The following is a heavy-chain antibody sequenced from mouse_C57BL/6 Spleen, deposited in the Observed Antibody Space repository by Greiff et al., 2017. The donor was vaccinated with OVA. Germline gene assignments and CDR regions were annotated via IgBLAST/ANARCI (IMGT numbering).Heavy chain of an antibody. CDR3: ARRWGAMDY. J-gene: IGHJ4*01. D-gene: IGHD2-3*01. CDR2: IDPSDSYT. Sequence: QVQLKQPGAELVMPGASVKLSCKASGYTFTGYWMHWVKQRPGQGLEWIGEIDPSDSYTNYNQKFKGKSTLPVDKSSSPAYMQLSSLTSEDSAVYYGARRWGAMDYWGQGTSVTVSS. V-gene: IGHV1-69*01. CDR1: GYTFTGYW.